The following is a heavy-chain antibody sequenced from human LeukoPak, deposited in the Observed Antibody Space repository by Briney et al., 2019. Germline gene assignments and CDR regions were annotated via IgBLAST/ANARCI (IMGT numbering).Heavy chain of an antibody. CDR1: GGSISSSNW. D-gene: IGHD2-2*01. Sequence: SETLSLTCAVSGGSISSSNWWSWVRPPPGKGLEWIGEIYHSGSTNYNPSLKSRVTISVDKSKNQFSLKLSSVTAADTAVYYCARSLYCSSTSCPSPGNWFDPWGQGTLVTVSS. CDR3: ARSLYCSSTSCPSPGNWFDP. J-gene: IGHJ5*02. V-gene: IGHV4-4*02. CDR2: IYHSGST.